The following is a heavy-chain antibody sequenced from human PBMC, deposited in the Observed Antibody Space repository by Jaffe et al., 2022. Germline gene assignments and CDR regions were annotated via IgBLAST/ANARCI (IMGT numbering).Heavy chain of an antibody. Sequence: EVQLSESGGGLIQPGGSLRLSCAVSGFAFTNYAMNWVRQAPGKGLEWVSAISGTGDSTYYADSVKGRFTVSRDNSGNTLYLQMNSLRAEDTAVYYCAKGGWGTVHDYWGQGILVTVSS. J-gene: IGHJ4*02. V-gene: IGHV3-23*01. CDR1: GFAFTNYA. CDR3: AKGGWGTVHDY. CDR2: ISGTGDST. D-gene: IGHD7-27*01.